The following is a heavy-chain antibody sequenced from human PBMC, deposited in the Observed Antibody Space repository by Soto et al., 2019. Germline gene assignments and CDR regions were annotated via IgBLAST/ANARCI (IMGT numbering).Heavy chain of an antibody. CDR2: IIPILGIA. V-gene: IGHV1-69*02. CDR3: ASVYYGSGSHYGMDV. CDR1: GGTFSSYT. J-gene: IGHJ6*02. Sequence: QVQLVQSGAEVKKPGSSVKVSCKASGGTFSSYTISWVRQAPGQGLEWMGRIIPILGIANYAQKFQGRVTITADKPTSTADMELSSLRSEDTAVYYCASVYYGSGSHYGMDVWGQGTTVTVSS. D-gene: IGHD3-10*01.